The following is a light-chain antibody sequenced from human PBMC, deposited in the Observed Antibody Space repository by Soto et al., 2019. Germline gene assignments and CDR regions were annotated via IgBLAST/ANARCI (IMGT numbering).Light chain of an antibody. CDR1: QGISSY. CDR2: AAS. CDR3: QQYYSYPPIT. J-gene: IGKJ5*01. V-gene: IGKV1-8*01. Sequence: AIRMTQSPSSLSACTGDRVTITCRASQGISSYLAWYQQKPGKAPKLLIYAASTLQSGVPSRFSGSGSGTDFTLTISCLQSEDFATYYCQQYYSYPPITFGQGTRLEIK.